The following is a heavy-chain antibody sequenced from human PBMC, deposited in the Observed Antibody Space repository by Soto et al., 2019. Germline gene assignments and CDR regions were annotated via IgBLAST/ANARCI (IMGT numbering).Heavy chain of an antibody. V-gene: IGHV3-33*06. CDR1: GFTFSSYG. CDR2: MYYDGSDE. CDR3: AKDYSSSSYGINY. J-gene: IGHJ4*02. Sequence: QVQLVESGGGVVQPGRSLRLSCAASGFTFSSYGMHWVRQAPGKRLEWVAVMYYDGSDEYYADSVKGRFTISRDNSKNTLYLQMNGLRAEDTAIYYCAKDYSSSSYGINYWGQGTLVSVSS. D-gene: IGHD6-6*01.